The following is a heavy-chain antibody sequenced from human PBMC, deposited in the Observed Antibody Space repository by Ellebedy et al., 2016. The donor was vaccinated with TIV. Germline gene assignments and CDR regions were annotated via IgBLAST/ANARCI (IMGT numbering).Heavy chain of an antibody. V-gene: IGHV3-33*01. D-gene: IGHD5-12*01. Sequence: GESLKISCAASGCTFSNYHIHWVRQAPGKRLEGVALIWFDGSRKYHVDSVRGRFTLSRDNSNNTVHLEMNDLRADDTAVYYCAREVAGGQGAMDVWGQGATVIVSS. CDR2: IWFDGSRK. CDR3: AREVAGGQGAMDV. J-gene: IGHJ6*02. CDR1: GCTFSNYH.